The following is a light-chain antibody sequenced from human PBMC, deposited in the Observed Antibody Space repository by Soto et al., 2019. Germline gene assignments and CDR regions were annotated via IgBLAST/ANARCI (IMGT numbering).Light chain of an antibody. CDR1: QSVSSNY. Sequence: EIVLTQSPDTLSLSPGERATLSCRASQSVSSNYVAWYQQKPGQAPRLLTHGSSSRATGVPDRFSGRGSGTTFTLTTSRLETGDFAVYYWQQYGTSPFTFSQGTKVEI. CDR2: GSS. CDR3: QQYGTSPFT. J-gene: IGKJ2*01. V-gene: IGKV3-20*01.